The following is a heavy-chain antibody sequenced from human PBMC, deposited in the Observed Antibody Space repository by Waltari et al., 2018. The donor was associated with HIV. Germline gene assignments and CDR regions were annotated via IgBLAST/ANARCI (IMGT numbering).Heavy chain of an antibody. CDR1: GGSFSGYY. CDR2: INHSGST. V-gene: IGHV4-34*01. D-gene: IGHD4-17*01. Sequence: QVQLQQWGAGLLKPSETLSLTCAVYGGSFSGYYWSWIRQPPGKGLEWIGEINHSGSTNYNPSLKSRVTISVDTSKNQFSLKLSSVTAADTAVYYCARDRTTVTTPASYGMDVWGQGTTVTVSS. CDR3: ARDRTTVTTPASYGMDV. J-gene: IGHJ6*02.